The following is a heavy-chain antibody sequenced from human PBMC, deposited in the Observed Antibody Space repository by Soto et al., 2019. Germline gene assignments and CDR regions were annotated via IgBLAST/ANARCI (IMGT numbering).Heavy chain of an antibody. CDR3: ASLNWEVPVPGP. Sequence: EGALRLSWAASGFTFSSYGMHWVRQAPGKALEWAANIKDDGTKTFYADSVRGRVTISRDNAKNSLYLQMNRLRAEARAVYYCASLNWEVPVPGPWGRGALVTV. V-gene: IGHV3-7*03. J-gene: IGHJ4*02. CDR1: GFTFSSYG. CDR2: IKDDGTKT. D-gene: IGHD2-2*01.